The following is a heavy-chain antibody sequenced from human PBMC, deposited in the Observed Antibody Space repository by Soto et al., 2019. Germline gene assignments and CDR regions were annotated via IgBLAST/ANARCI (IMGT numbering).Heavy chain of an antibody. V-gene: IGHV1-69*18. J-gene: IGHJ4*02. CDR3: AIGSTYSGEFEF. CDR2: FVPIVGTT. CDR1: GGTFSSYT. Sequence: VQLVQSGAEVKQPGSSVKVSCKASGGTFSSYTVTWVRQAPGQGLEWMGRFVPIVGTTDYSQNFQGRLTITADESATTGYMELSSLTSDDTARYYCAIGSTYSGEFEFWGQGTLVTVSS. D-gene: IGHD1-26*01.